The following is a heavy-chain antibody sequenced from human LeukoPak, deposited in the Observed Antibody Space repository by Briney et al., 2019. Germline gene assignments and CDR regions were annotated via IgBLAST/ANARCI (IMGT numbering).Heavy chain of an antibody. CDR3: ARGRNDYGVQREVY. Sequence: SETLSLTCAVYGGSFSGYYWRRLRQPPGKGLEWMGEINHGGSNNYNPALKSRVTISVDTSKNQFSLKLSSVTAADAAVYYCARGRNDYGVQREVYWGQGTLVTVCS. D-gene: IGHD4-17*01. CDR2: INHGGSN. V-gene: IGHV4-34*01. J-gene: IGHJ4*02. CDR1: GGSFSGYY.